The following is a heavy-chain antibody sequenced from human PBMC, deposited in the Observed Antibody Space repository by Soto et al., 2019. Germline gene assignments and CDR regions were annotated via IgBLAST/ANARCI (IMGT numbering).Heavy chain of an antibody. V-gene: IGHV4-59*01. D-gene: IGHD6-13*01. CDR3: ARTQNSSSWSRRYYYYGMDV. CDR2: IYYSGST. Sequence: SETLSLTCTVSGGSISSYYWSWIRQPPGKGLEWIGYIYYSGSTNYNPSLKSRVTISVDTSKNQFSLKLSSVTAADTAVYYCARTQNSSSWSRRYYYYGMDVWGQGTTVTVSS. CDR1: GGSISSYY. J-gene: IGHJ6*02.